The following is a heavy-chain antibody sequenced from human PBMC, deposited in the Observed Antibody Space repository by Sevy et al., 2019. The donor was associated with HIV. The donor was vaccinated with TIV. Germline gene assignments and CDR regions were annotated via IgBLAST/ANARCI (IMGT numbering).Heavy chain of an antibody. D-gene: IGHD3-22*01. Sequence: SETLSLTCTVSGGSISSYYWSWIPQPPGKGLEWIGYIDYSASTNSNPSLKSRVTISVDTSKNQFSLKLSSVTAADTAVYYCARSKLGTYYYDSSGYYGEFDYWGQGTLVIVSS. CDR2: IDYSAST. CDR3: ARSKLGTYYYDSSGYYGEFDY. V-gene: IGHV4-59*01. CDR1: GGSISSYY. J-gene: IGHJ4*02.